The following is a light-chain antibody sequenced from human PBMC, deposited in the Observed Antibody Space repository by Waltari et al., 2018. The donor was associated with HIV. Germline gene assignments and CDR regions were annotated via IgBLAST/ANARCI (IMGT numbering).Light chain of an antibody. CDR3: SSYTSSTTYV. Sequence: QSALTQPASVSGSPGQSITISYTGTSNDVGSSNYVSWHQQHPGEAPKLIIHDVMDRPSGISNRFSGSKSGNTASLTISGLQTEDEADYYCSSYTSSTTYVFGTGTRVTVL. J-gene: IGLJ1*01. V-gene: IGLV2-14*03. CDR1: SNDVGSSNY. CDR2: DVM.